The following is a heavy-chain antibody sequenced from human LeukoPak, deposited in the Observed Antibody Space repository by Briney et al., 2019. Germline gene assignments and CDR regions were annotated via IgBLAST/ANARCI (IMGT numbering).Heavy chain of an antibody. D-gene: IGHD6-19*01. CDR1: GGSLSPYY. CDR3: ARGYSSGWYYDY. CDR2: IYFSGST. J-gene: IGHJ4*02. Sequence: SETLSLTCTVSGGSLSPYYWSWIRQPPGKGLEWIGYIYFSGSTNYSPSLKSRVTMLLDTSKNQFSLKLSSVTAADTAVYYCARGYSSGWYYDYWGQGTLVTVSS. V-gene: IGHV4-59*01.